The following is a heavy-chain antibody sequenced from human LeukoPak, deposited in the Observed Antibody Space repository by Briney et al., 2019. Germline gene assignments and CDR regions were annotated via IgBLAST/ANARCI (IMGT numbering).Heavy chain of an antibody. Sequence: NPSETLSLTCTVSGGSISSYYWSWIRQPPGKGLEWIGYIYYSGSTNYNPSLKSRVTISVDTSKNQFSLKLSSVTAADTAVYYCARDSRYSSSWYVGPYFDYWGQGTLVTGSS. CDR2: IYYSGST. J-gene: IGHJ4*02. D-gene: IGHD6-13*01. CDR1: GGSISSYY. V-gene: IGHV4-59*01. CDR3: ARDSRYSSSWYVGPYFDY.